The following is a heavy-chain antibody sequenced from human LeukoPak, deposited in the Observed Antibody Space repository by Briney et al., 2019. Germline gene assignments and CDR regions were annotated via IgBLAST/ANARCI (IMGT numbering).Heavy chain of an antibody. Sequence: SETLSLTCTVSGYSISSGYYWGWIRQPPGKGLEWIGSIYHSGSTYYNPSLKSRVTISVDTSKNQFSLKLSSVTAADTAVYYCARITISEIDYWGQGTPVTVSS. CDR2: IYHSGST. CDR1: GYSISSGYY. V-gene: IGHV4-38-2*02. D-gene: IGHD3-3*01. CDR3: ARITISEIDY. J-gene: IGHJ4*02.